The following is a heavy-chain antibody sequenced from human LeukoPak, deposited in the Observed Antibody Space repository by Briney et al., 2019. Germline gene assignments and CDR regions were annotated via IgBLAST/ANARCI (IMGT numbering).Heavy chain of an antibody. J-gene: IGHJ4*02. Sequence: GGSLRLSCAASGFTFSSYSMNWVRQAPGKGLEWVSTISNSDNKPYYADSVKGRFTISRDNSKNTLHLQMNSLTAEDTAMYYCAKATGTLGNWGQGTLVTVSS. CDR3: AKATGTLGN. CDR1: GFTFSSYS. D-gene: IGHD1-1*01. CDR2: ISNSDNKP. V-gene: IGHV3-23*01.